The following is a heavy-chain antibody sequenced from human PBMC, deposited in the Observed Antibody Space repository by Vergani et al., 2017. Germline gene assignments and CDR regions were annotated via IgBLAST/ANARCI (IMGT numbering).Heavy chain of an antibody. V-gene: IGHV4-31*03. D-gene: IGHD2-2*01. Sequence: QVQLQESGPGLVKPSQTLSLTCTVSGGSISSGGYYWSWIRQHPGKGLEWIGYIYYSGSTYYNPSLKSRVTISVDTSKNQFSLKLSSVTAADTAVYYCAREGCSSTSCYFHYYYGMDVWGQGTTVPVSS. CDR2: IYYSGST. CDR1: GGSISSGGYY. J-gene: IGHJ6*02. CDR3: AREGCSSTSCYFHYYYGMDV.